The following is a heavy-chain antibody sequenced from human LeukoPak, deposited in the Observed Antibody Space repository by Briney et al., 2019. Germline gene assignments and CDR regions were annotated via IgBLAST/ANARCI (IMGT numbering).Heavy chain of an antibody. CDR3: ARDLGPGQYYYYYIDV. V-gene: IGHV3-7*01. CDR2: IKQDGSEK. CDR1: EFTFSSYW. J-gene: IGHJ6*03. D-gene: IGHD3-16*01. Sequence: GGSLRLSCAASEFTFSSYWMSWVGQAPGKGLQWVATIKQDGSEKYYVDSVKGRFTISRDKAKNSLYLQMNSLRAEDTAVYYCARDLGPGQYYYYYIDVWGKGTTVTVSS.